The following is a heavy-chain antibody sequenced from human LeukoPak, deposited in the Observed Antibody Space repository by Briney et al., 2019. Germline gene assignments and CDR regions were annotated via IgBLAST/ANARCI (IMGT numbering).Heavy chain of an antibody. CDR1: GFTFSDYY. CDR3: ARDPSYSGYDFGYFDY. V-gene: IGHV3-11*01. Sequence: GGSLRLSCAASGFTFSDYYMSWIRQAPGKGLEWVSYISSSGSTIYYADSVKGRFTISRDNAKNSLYLQMNSLRAEDTAVYYCARDPSYSGYDFGYFDYWGQGTLVTVSS. J-gene: IGHJ4*02. D-gene: IGHD5-12*01. CDR2: ISSSGSTI.